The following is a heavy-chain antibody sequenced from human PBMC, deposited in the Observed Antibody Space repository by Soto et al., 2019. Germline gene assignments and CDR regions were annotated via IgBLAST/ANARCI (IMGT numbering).Heavy chain of an antibody. CDR3: ARGRGAAGTDSVQYYGMDV. D-gene: IGHD6-13*01. CDR2: ISSSSSYI. J-gene: IGHJ6*02. CDR1: GFTFSSYS. Sequence: EVQLVESGGGLVKPGGSLRLSCAASGFTFSSYSMNWVRQAPGKGLEWVSSISSSSSYIYYADSVKGRFTISRDNAKNSLYLQTNSLRAEDTAVYYCARGRGAAGTDSVQYYGMDVRGQGTTVTVSS. V-gene: IGHV3-21*01.